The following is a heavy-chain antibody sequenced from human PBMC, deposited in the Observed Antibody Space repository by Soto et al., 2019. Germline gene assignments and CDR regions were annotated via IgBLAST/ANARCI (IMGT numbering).Heavy chain of an antibody. CDR3: ERGVSNSGAYYTGPSAYDL. CDR2: TVPVFDTS. CDR1: GGTFNGYG. J-gene: IGHJ3*01. Sequence: QVQLVQSGAVVKKPGSSVEVSCKASGGTFNGYGISWVRQAPGQGLEWMGGTVPVFDTSKYAPRFQGRVTITADKSTSTAYMELSSVRSADTAIYFCERGVSNSGAYYTGPSAYDLWGKGTLVIVSS. V-gene: IGHV1-69*06. D-gene: IGHD3-10*01.